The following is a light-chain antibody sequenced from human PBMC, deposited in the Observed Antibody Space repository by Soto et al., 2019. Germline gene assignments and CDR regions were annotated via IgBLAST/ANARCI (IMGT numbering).Light chain of an antibody. V-gene: IGLV2-14*03. CDR2: DVS. J-gene: IGLJ1*01. CDR3: CSHTTTKSYV. Sequence: QSALTQPASVSGSPGQSITISCTGTSSDVGAFDYVSWYQQHPGKVPKLLIFDVSSRPSGVSSRFSGSKSANTASLTISGLQAEDDADYFRCSHTTTKSYVFGTGTKLTVL. CDR1: SSDVGAFDY.